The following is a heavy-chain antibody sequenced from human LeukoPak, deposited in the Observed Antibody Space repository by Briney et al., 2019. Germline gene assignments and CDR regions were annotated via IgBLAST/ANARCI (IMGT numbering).Heavy chain of an antibody. CDR3: ARSTYSGSHNP. V-gene: IGHV4-34*01. J-gene: IGHJ5*02. Sequence: PSETLSLTCAVHGGSFSGYYWSWIRQPPGRGLEWIGEIYHSGSTNYNPSLKSRVTILIDTSKIQFPLKLSSLTAADTAVYYCARSTYSGSHNPWGQGTLVTVSS. CDR2: IYHSGST. CDR1: GGSFSGYY. D-gene: IGHD1-26*01.